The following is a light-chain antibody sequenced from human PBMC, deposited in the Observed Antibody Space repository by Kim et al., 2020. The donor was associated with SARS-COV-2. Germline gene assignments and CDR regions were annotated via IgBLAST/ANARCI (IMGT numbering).Light chain of an antibody. CDR3: HQYNNCPPGDT. CDR1: QSVSNN. V-gene: IGKV3-15*01. CDR2: GAS. J-gene: IGKJ2*01. Sequence: EIVMTQSPATLSVSPGERATLSCRASQSVSNNLAWYQHKPGQPPRLLIYGASSRATGVPARFSGSGSGTDFTLTVSSLQSEDFAVYYCHQYNNCPPGDTFGQGTKLEI.